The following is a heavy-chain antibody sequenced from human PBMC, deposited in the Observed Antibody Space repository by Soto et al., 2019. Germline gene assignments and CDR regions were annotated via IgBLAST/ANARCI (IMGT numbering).Heavy chain of an antibody. V-gene: IGHV5-51*01. J-gene: IGHJ4*02. D-gene: IGHD2-15*01. CDR1: GYSFTSYW. CDR2: IYPGDSDT. Sequence: GESLKISCKGSGYSFTSYWIGWVRQMPGKGLEWMGIIYPGDSDTRYSPSFQGQVTISADKSISTAYLQWSSLKASDTAMYYCARLRYCSGGSCYSGPLDYWGQGTLVTVSS. CDR3: ARLRYCSGGSCYSGPLDY.